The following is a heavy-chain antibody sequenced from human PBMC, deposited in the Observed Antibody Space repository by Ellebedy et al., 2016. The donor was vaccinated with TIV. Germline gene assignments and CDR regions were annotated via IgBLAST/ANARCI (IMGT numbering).Heavy chain of an antibody. Sequence: SETLSLTXTVSGGSISSGGYYWTWIRQHPGKGLEWIGYIYYSGSTYYNPSLNSRVTISVDTSKNQFSLKLSSVTAADTAVYYCARASRRENWFDPWGQGTLVTVSS. V-gene: IGHV4-31*03. CDR3: ARASRRENWFDP. J-gene: IGHJ5*02. CDR1: GGSISSGGYY. CDR2: IYYSGST.